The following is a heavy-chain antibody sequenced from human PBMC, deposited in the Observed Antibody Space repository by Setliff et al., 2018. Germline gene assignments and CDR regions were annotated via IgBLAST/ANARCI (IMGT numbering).Heavy chain of an antibody. CDR1: GYTLTELS. CDR3: ATDSGGVLLWFGESYSLDY. CDR2: FDPEDGET. J-gene: IGHJ4*02. V-gene: IGHV1-24*01. D-gene: IGHD3-10*01. Sequence: RASVKVSCKVSGYTLTELSMHWVRQAPGKGLEWMGGFDPEDGETIYAQKFQGRVTMTEDTSTDTAYMELSSLRSEDTAVYYCATDSGGVLLWFGESYSLDYWGQGTLVTVSS.